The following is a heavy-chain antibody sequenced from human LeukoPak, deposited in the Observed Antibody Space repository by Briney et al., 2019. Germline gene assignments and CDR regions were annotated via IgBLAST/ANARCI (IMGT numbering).Heavy chain of an antibody. D-gene: IGHD4-11*01. CDR2: MNIGNGNT. J-gene: IGHJ4*02. Sequence: ASVKVSCKASGYTFTSFAVHWVRQAPGQRPEWMGWMNIGNGNTKYSQNIQDRITFIRDTSANTVYMELSSLTSEDTAVYYCARDQEVTTNFDYWGQGTLVTVSS. CDR3: ARDQEVTTNFDY. CDR1: GYTFTSFA. V-gene: IGHV1-3*04.